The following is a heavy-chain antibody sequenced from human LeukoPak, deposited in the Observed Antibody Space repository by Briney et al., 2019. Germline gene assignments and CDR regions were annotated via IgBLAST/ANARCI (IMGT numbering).Heavy chain of an antibody. V-gene: IGHV4-59*01. CDR3: ARASYDILTGYPYYFDY. CDR1: GGSISSYY. Sequence: SETLSLTCTVSGGSISSYYWSWIRQPPGKGLDWIGYIYYSGSTNYNPSLKSRVTISVDASKNQFSLKLSSVTAADTAVYYCARASYDILTGYPYYFDYWGQGTLVTVSS. D-gene: IGHD3-9*01. J-gene: IGHJ4*02. CDR2: IYYSGST.